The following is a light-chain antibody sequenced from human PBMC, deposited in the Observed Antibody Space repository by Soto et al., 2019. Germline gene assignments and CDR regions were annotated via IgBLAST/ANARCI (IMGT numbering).Light chain of an antibody. V-gene: IGKV3-15*01. CDR1: QSVKSN. CDR2: GAS. CDR3: QQYNDWPLT. J-gene: IGKJ4*01. Sequence: EKVMTQSPAALSVSTGERTTISCRASQSVKSNLAWCQQKPGQAPRLLLYGASTRATGIPARFSGSASGTEFILTISSLQSEDSAVYYCQQYNDWPLTFGGGTKAEVK.